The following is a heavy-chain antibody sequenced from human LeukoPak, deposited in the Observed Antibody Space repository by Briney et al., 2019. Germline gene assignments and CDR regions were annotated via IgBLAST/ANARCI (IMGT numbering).Heavy chain of an antibody. D-gene: IGHD1-26*01. V-gene: IGHV4-34*01. Sequence: PSETLSLTCAVYGGSFSGYYWSWIRQPPGKGLEWIGEINHSGSTNYNPSLKSRVTISVDTSKNQFSLKLSSVTAADTAVYYCARVWVYYYGMDVWGQGTTVTVSS. CDR1: GGSFSGYY. CDR2: INHSGST. J-gene: IGHJ6*02. CDR3: ARVWVYYYGMDV.